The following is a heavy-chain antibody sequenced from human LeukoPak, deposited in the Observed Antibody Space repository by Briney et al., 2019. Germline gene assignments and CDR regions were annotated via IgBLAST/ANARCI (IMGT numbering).Heavy chain of an antibody. D-gene: IGHD3-16*01. CDR1: GGTFSSYA. CDR3: ARGPEYRGSSSFGGMDV. Sequence: GSSVKVSCKASGGTFSSYAINWVRQATGQGLEWMGWMNPNSGNTGYAQKFQGRVTMTRNTSISTAYTELSSLRSEDTAVYYCARGPEYRGSSSFGGMDVWGQGTTVTVSS. V-gene: IGHV1-8*02. J-gene: IGHJ6*02. CDR2: MNPNSGNT.